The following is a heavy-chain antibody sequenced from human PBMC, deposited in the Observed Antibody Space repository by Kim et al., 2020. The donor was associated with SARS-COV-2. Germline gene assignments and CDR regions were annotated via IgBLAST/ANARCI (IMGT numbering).Heavy chain of an antibody. Sequence: PVKVSCKASGGTFSNYAISWVRQAPGQGLEWMGGIIPIFGTANYAQKFQGRVTITADESTSTVYMELSSLRSEDTAVYYCASGGLGIHFDYWGQGTLVTVSS. CDR3: ASGGLGIHFDY. J-gene: IGHJ4*02. V-gene: IGHV1-69*13. CDR2: IIPIFGTA. CDR1: GGTFSNYA. D-gene: IGHD3-16*01.